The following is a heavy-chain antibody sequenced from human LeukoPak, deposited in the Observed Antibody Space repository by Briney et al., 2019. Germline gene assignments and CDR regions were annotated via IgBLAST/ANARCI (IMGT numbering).Heavy chain of an antibody. V-gene: IGHV3-23*01. J-gene: IGHJ4*02. D-gene: IGHD2-15*01. CDR3: AKQLGYCSDGSCYFPY. CDR2: ISNNGGYT. Sequence: GGSLRLSCAASGFTFSSSAMSWVRQAPGMGLEWVSAISNNGGYTYYADSVQGRFTISRDNSKSTLCLQMNSLRAEDTAVYYCAKQLGYCSDGSCYFPYWGQGTLLTVSS. CDR1: GFTFSSSA.